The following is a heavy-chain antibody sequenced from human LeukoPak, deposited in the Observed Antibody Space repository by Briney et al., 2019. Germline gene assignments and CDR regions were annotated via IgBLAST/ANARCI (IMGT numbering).Heavy chain of an antibody. CDR3: AREDSLAVGATNFDY. V-gene: IGHV1-69*05. CDR2: IIPIFGTA. Sequence: SVKVSCKASGGTFSSYAISWVRQAPGQGLEWMGGIIPIFGTANYAQKFQGRVTITTDESTSTAYMELSSLRSEDTAVYYCAREDSLAVGATNFDYWGQGTLVTVSS. J-gene: IGHJ4*02. D-gene: IGHD1-26*01. CDR1: GGTFSSYA.